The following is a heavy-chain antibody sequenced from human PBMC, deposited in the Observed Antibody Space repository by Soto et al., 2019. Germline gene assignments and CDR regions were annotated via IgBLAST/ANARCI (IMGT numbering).Heavy chain of an antibody. CDR2: IIPMFGIT. D-gene: IGHD2-15*01. CDR1: GGTLSSYG. J-gene: IGHJ4*02. Sequence: QVQLVQSGAEVKKPGSSVKVSCNVSGGTLSSYGFNWVRQAPGQGLEWMGGIIPMFGITNHTQKFQDRITISADASTNTAYMELKSLRADDTAIYYCASDRGYGLINWGQGTVLTVSS. CDR3: ASDRGYGLIN. V-gene: IGHV1-69*12.